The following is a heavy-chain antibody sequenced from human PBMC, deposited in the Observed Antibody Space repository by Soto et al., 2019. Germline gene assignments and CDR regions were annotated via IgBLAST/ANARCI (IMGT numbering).Heavy chain of an antibody. D-gene: IGHD2-15*01. CDR3: ASDTVVTGPFDY. CDR2: ISYDGSNK. Sequence: QVQLVESGGGVVQPGRSLILSCAASGFTFSSYAMHWVRQAPGKGLEWVAVISYDGSNKHYADSVKGRFTISRDNSKNMLYLQMNSLRAEDTAVYYCASDTVVTGPFDYWGQGTLVTVSS. CDR1: GFTFSSYA. V-gene: IGHV3-30-3*01. J-gene: IGHJ4*02.